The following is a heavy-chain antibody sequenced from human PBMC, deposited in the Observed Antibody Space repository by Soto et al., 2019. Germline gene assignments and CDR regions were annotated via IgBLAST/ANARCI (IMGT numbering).Heavy chain of an antibody. CDR1: GGSISSSNW. CDR3: ATKWFGESRAFDY. CDR2: IYHSGST. D-gene: IGHD3-10*01. J-gene: IGHJ4*02. Sequence: QVQLQESGPGLVKPSGTLSLTCAVSGGSISSSNWWSWVRQPPGKGLEWIGEIYHSGSTNYNPSLTSRVTISVDQSKNQFSLKLSSVTAADTAVYYCATKWFGESRAFDYWGQGTLVTVSS. V-gene: IGHV4-4*02.